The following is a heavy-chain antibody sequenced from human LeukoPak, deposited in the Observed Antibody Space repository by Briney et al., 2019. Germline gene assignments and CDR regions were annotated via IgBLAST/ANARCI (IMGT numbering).Heavy chain of an antibody. D-gene: IGHD5-12*01. CDR1: GFTFSGSG. CDR2: IRNDGTNK. Sequence: PGGSLRLSCAASGFTFSGSGMHWVRQAPGKGLEWVAFIRNDGTNKYYADSVKGRFTISRDNSKNTLYLQMKSLRAEDTAVYYCAKGGGYEAQYYYYYLDVWGKGTTVTISS. CDR3: AKGGGYEAQYYYYYLDV. V-gene: IGHV3-30*02. J-gene: IGHJ6*03.